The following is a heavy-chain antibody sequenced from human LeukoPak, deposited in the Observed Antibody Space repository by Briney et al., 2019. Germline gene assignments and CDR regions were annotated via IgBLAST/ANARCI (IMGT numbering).Heavy chain of an antibody. CDR1: GYIFTTYY. CDR3: ARGGYYYDSSGNIHDAFDI. V-gene: IGHV1-46*01. J-gene: IGHJ3*02. D-gene: IGHD3-22*01. Sequence: ASVKVSCKASGYIFTTYYMHWVRQAPGQGLEWMGIINPSGGSTNYAQKFQGRVIMTRDMSTSTVYMEPSSLRSEDTAVYYCARGGYYYDSSGNIHDAFDIWGQGTMVTVSS. CDR2: INPSGGST.